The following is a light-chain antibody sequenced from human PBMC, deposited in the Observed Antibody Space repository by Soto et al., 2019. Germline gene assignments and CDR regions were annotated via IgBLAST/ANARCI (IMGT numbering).Light chain of an antibody. CDR1: QSISSL. J-gene: IGKJ1*01. CDR2: AAS. Sequence: DIQMTQSPSSLSASVGDRVTITCRASQSISSLLHWYQQKSGKAPKLLIYAASSLESGVPSRFSGSGSGTDFTLTINSLQPEDSATYYCQQGFNTPRTLGQGTKVDIK. V-gene: IGKV1-39*01. CDR3: QQGFNTPRT.